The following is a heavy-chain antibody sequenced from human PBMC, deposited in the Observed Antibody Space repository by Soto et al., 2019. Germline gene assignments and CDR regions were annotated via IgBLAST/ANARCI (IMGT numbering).Heavy chain of an antibody. J-gene: IGHJ6*02. D-gene: IGHD3-10*01. CDR2: IYYSGST. CDR1: GGSISSYY. Sequence: QVQLQESGPGLVKPSETLSLTCTVSGGSISSYYWSWIRQPPGKGLEWIGYIYYSGSTNYNPSLKSRVTISVDTSKNQFSLKLSSVTAADTAVYYCAREWGSGYYYYYGMDVWGQGTTVTVSS. V-gene: IGHV4-59*01. CDR3: AREWGSGYYYYYGMDV.